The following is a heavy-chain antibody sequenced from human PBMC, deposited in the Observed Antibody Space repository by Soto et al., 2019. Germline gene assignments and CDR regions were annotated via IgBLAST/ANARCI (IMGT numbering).Heavy chain of an antibody. CDR2: ISSSSSYI. CDR1: GFIFTSYS. J-gene: IGHJ4*02. Sequence: EVQLVDSGGGLVKPGGSLRLSCAASGFIFTSYSMNWVRQAPGKGLEWVSSISSSSSYIYYADSVKGRFTISRDNAKNSLFLQMNSLRAEDTALYYCAREDAYLATSGYRFWGQGTLVTVSS. V-gene: IGHV3-21*04. CDR3: AREDAYLATSGYRF. D-gene: IGHD3-22*01.